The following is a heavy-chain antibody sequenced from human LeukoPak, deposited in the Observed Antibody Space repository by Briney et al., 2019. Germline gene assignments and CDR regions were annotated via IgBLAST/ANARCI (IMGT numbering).Heavy chain of an antibody. Sequence: GSLRLSCAASGFTFTTYSMNWVRQAPGKGLEWVSYISSSSSTKYHADSVKGRFTISRDNAKNSLYLQMNSLRAEDTAVYYCARDSGYSSGWYMDYWGQGTLVTVSS. CDR1: GFTFTTYS. J-gene: IGHJ4*02. D-gene: IGHD6-19*01. CDR3: ARDSGYSSGWYMDY. V-gene: IGHV3-48*01. CDR2: ISSSSSTK.